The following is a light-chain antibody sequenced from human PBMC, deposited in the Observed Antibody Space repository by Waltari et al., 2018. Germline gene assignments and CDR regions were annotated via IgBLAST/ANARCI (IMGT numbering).Light chain of an antibody. V-gene: IGLV2-23*02. CDR2: DVS. Sequence: QSALTQPASVSGSPGQSITISCTGSNSDIGTYNFVSWYQQHPDKAPKLMIYDVSKRPSGGSNRFSGSKSGNTASLTISVLQAEDEADYYCCSHTGGSTFVIFGGGTKLTVL. CDR1: NSDIGTYNF. CDR3: CSHTGGSTFVI. J-gene: IGLJ2*01.